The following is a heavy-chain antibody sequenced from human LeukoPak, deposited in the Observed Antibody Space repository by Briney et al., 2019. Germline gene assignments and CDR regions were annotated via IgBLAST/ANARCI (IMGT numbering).Heavy chain of an antibody. CDR1: GFTFSSYA. CDR2: ISGSGGST. Sequence: PGGSLRLSCAASGFTFSSYAMSWVRQAPGKGLEWVSAISGSGGSTYYADSVKGRFTISRDNSKNTLYLQTNSLRAEDTAVYYCAKCPRSSSSGWFDPWGQGTLVTVSS. V-gene: IGHV3-23*01. D-gene: IGHD6-6*01. J-gene: IGHJ5*02. CDR3: AKCPRSSSSGWFDP.